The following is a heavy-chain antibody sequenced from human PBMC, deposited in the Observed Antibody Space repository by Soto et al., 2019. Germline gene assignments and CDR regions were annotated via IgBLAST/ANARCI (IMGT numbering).Heavy chain of an antibody. CDR2: IFYSGST. J-gene: IGHJ4*02. V-gene: IGHV4-59*11. Sequence: SETRSLTCTVSGGFTHNRYWSWIRQPPGKGLEWIGYIFYSGSTNYNPSLRSRVTISIDTSKNQFSLKLSSVIAADTAIYHCARGWWSHDSWGPGTLVTVS. CDR3: ARGWWSHDS. D-gene: IGHD2-15*01. CDR1: GGFTHNRY.